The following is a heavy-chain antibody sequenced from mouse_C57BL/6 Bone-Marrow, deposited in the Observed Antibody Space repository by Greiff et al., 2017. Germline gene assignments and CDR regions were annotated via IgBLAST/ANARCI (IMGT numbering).Heavy chain of an antibody. Sequence: VQLQQSGPELVKPGASVKISCKASGYAFSSSWMNWVKQRPGKGLEWIGRIYPGDGDTNYNGKFKGKATLTADKSSSTDYMQLSCLASEDSAVYFCARRGGSYAMDYWGQGTSVTVSS. CDR2: IYPGDGDT. D-gene: IGHD3-1*01. CDR1: GYAFSSSW. CDR3: ARRGGSYAMDY. V-gene: IGHV1-82*01. J-gene: IGHJ4*01.